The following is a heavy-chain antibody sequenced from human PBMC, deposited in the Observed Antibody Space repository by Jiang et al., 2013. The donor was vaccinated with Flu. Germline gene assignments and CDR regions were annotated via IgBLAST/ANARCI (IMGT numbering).Heavy chain of an antibody. J-gene: IGHJ4*02. CDR2: IYFTGTT. CDR1: GGSINSDSYY. V-gene: IGHV4-39*07. Sequence: GPGLVKPSETLSLICTVSGGSINSDSYYWDWIRQSPGKGLEWIGSIYFTGTTHYNPSLKSRVTISADRSKNQFSLRLRSVTAADTAVYYCARQRFATSPLDYWGQGTLVTVSP. D-gene: IGHD5-24*01. CDR3: ARQRFATSPLDY.